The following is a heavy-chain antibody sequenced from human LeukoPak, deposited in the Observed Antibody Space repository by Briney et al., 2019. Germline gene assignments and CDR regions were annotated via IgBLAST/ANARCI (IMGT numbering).Heavy chain of an antibody. D-gene: IGHD3-10*01. CDR2: INPDGRTT. Sequence: GGSLRLSCAASGFSFSTYWMHWVRQDEGKGLMWVSRINPDGRTTDYADSGKGRFSISRDNAKRTLYLEMNSLRAEDTAVYYCARGEGTFGGLPFWGQGTLVTV. J-gene: IGHJ4*02. CDR1: GFSFSTYW. CDR3: ARGEGTFGGLPF. V-gene: IGHV3-74*01.